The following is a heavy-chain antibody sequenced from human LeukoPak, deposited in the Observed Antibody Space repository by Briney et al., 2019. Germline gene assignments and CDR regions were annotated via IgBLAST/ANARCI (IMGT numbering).Heavy chain of an antibody. CDR3: ARVSTTTVTNRYYYYGMDV. D-gene: IGHD4-17*01. Sequence: SETLSLTCTVSGGSISSYYWSWIRQPPGKGLEWIGYINYSWDTNYNPSLKSRVTISVDTSKNQFSLKLSSVTAADTAVHYCARVSTTTVTNRYYYYGMDVWGQGTTVTVSS. CDR2: INYSWDT. V-gene: IGHV4-59*01. CDR1: GGSISSYY. J-gene: IGHJ6*02.